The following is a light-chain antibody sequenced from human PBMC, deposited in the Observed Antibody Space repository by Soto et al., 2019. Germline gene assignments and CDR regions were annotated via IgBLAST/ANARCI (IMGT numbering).Light chain of an antibody. CDR1: QSISSW. Sequence: DIQMTQSPSTLSASVGDRVTITCRASQSISSWLAWYQQKPGKAPKILIYKASSLESGVPSRFRGSGSGTEFTLTISRLQPDDFETYYCQQYNSFMWTFGQGTKVDIK. J-gene: IGKJ1*01. V-gene: IGKV1-5*03. CDR2: KAS. CDR3: QQYNSFMWT.